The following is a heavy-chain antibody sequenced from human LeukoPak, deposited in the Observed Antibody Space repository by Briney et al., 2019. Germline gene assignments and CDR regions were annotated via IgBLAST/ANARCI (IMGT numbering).Heavy chain of an antibody. Sequence: GGSLRLSCAASGFTFSSYAMHWVRQAPGKGLEWVAVISYDGSNKYYADSVKGRFTISRDNSKNTLYLQMNSLRAEDTAVYYCARDLSDWLRLNYGMDVWGQGTTVTVSS. CDR1: GFTFSSYA. CDR2: ISYDGSNK. V-gene: IGHV3-30-3*01. D-gene: IGHD3-9*01. CDR3: ARDLSDWLRLNYGMDV. J-gene: IGHJ6*02.